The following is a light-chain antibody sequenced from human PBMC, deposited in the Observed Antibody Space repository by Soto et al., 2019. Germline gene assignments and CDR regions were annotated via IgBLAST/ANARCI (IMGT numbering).Light chain of an antibody. CDR2: GAS. J-gene: IGKJ1*01. CDR1: QSVSKN. CDR3: QQHNNWPRT. Sequence: EVVMTQSPATLSVSPGERATLSCRASQSVSKNLAWYQQKPGQAPRLLIYGASTRATGIPARFSGNGSGTEFTLTISSLQSEDFAVYYCQQHNNWPRTFGQGTKVDIK. V-gene: IGKV3-15*01.